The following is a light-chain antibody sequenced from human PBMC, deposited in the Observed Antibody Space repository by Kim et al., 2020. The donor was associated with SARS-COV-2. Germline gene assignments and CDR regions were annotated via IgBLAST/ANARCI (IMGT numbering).Light chain of an antibody. Sequence: ASVGDRVTIAWRPGQDISYLFAWYQLKPGKAPQLLVYAASNLESGVPARFSGSGAGTDFTLTISSLQPEDVATYYCQQTTSFPLPFGGVTNVDIK. CDR1: QDISYL. CDR2: AAS. J-gene: IGKJ4*01. CDR3: QQTTSFPLP. V-gene: IGKV1-12*01.